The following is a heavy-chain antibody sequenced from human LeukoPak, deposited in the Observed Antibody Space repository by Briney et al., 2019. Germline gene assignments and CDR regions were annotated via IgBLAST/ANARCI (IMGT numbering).Heavy chain of an antibody. CDR1: GFAFNNYG. Sequence: PGGSLRLSCAASGFAFNNYGMHWVRQAPGKGLEWVAFMRYDGVNNYYADSVKGRFTISRDISKNTLYLQMNSLRAVDTAVYYCAKDSFFYDSSGSGTFDYWGQGTLVTVSS. J-gene: IGHJ4*02. CDR3: AKDSFFYDSSGSGTFDY. V-gene: IGHV3-30*02. D-gene: IGHD3-22*01. CDR2: MRYDGVNN.